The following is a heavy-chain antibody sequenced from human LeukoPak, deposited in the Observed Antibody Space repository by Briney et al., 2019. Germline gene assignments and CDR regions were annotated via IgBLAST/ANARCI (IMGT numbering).Heavy chain of an antibody. CDR3: ATAGYGDYYGMDV. D-gene: IGHD4-17*01. V-gene: IGHV1-24*01. J-gene: IGHJ6*02. CDR1: GYTLTELS. Sequence: ASVKVSCKVSGYTLTELSMHWVRQAPGKGREWMGGFDPEDGETIYAQKFQGRVTMTEATSTDTAYMELSSLRSEDTAVYYCATAGYGDYYGMDVWGQGTTVTVSS. CDR2: FDPEDGET.